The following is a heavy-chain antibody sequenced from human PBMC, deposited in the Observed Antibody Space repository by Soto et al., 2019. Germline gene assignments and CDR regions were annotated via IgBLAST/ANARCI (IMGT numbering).Heavy chain of an antibody. J-gene: IGHJ4*02. V-gene: IGHV1-69*01. CDR1: GGTVSSYA. Sequence: QVQLLQSGAEVKKPGSSVKVSCKASGGTVSSYAISWVRQAPGQGLEWMGGIIPIFGTANYAQKFQGRVTITADESTSTAYMELSSLRSADTSVYYCARLNGSGGSCYFLFDYWGQGTLVTVSS. CDR3: ARLNGSGGSCYFLFDY. D-gene: IGHD2-15*01. CDR2: IIPIFGTA.